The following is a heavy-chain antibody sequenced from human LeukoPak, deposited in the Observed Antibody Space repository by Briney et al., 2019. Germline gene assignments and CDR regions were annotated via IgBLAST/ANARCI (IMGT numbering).Heavy chain of an antibody. CDR1: GYSISSGYY. V-gene: IGHV4-38-2*01. CDR2: IYHSGST. J-gene: IGHJ1*01. Sequence: PSESLSLTCSVAGYSISSGYYWGWIRQPPGKALEWFGGIYHSGSTYYNPSLKSRVTISVDTSKNQFSLKLSSVTAADTAVYYCASQYYDILTGYYFGAEYFQHWGQGTLVTVSS. D-gene: IGHD3-9*01. CDR3: ASQYYDILTGYYFGAEYFQH.